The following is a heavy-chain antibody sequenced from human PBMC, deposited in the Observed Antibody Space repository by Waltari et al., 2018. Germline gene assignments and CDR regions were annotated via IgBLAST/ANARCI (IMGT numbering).Heavy chain of an antibody. CDR2: VNPNSGNT. V-gene: IGHV1-8*01. Sequence: QVQLVQSGAEVKKPGASVKVSCKASGYTFTSYDINWVRQATGQGLEWMGWVNPNSGNTGYAQKFQGRVTMTRNTSRSTAYMELSSLMSEDTAVYYCARVFALRSSWSNTPGYWGQGTLVTVSS. CDR3: ARVFALRSSWSNTPGY. D-gene: IGHD6-13*01. CDR1: GYTFTSYD. J-gene: IGHJ4*02.